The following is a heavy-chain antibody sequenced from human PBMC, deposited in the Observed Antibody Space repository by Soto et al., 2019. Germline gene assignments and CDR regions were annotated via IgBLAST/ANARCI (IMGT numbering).Heavy chain of an antibody. CDR2: INAGRGKT. V-gene: IGHV1-3*01. D-gene: IGHD4-17*01. CDR1: GFSFTSYF. Sequence: QGQLVQSGAEVKKPGASVKVSCGTSGFSFTSYFFHWVRQAPAQGLQWMGWINAGRGKTKYSQQFQGRVTFTWDTSANTVYMELSRLTSEDTSVFYCARWIDNGYFDYWGQGTLVTVSA. J-gene: IGHJ4*02. CDR3: ARWIDNGYFDY.